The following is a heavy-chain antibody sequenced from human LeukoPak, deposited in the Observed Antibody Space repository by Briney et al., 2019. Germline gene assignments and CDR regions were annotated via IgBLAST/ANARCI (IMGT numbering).Heavy chain of an antibody. D-gene: IGHD6-19*01. J-gene: IGHJ4*02. CDR2: IKQDGSEK. CDR3: ATSSSAWSYFDY. Sequence: GGSLRLSCAASGFTFSSYCMSWVRQAPGKGLEWVAHIKQDGSEKYYVDSVKGRFTISRDNAKNSLYLQMNSLRAEDTAVYYCATSSSAWSYFDYWGQGTLVTVSS. CDR1: GFTFSSYC. V-gene: IGHV3-7*01.